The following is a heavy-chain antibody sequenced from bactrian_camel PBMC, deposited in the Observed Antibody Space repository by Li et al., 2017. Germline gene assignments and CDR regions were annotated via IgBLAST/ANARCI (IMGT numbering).Heavy chain of an antibody. CDR2: FGRDGST. V-gene: IGHV3S26*01. CDR1: GFTSSMVHW. Sequence: HVQLVESGGGLVQPGGSLRFSCAASGFTSSMVHWMYWVRQAPGKEREGVAAFGRDGSTSYAGSVKGRFTISKENNKNTLYLQMNSLKPEDTAMYYCAADRPPLWSGGCGFNYDSWGQGTQVTVS. D-gene: IGHD1*01. J-gene: IGHJ4*01. CDR3: AADRPPLWSGGCGFNYDS.